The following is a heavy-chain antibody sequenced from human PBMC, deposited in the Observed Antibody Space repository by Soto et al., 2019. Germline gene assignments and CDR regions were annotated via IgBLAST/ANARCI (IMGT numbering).Heavy chain of an antibody. Sequence: KPSETLSLTCAVSGGSISSGGYSWSWIRQPPGKGLEWIGYIYHSGSTYYNPSLKSRVTISVDRSKNQFSLKLSSVTAADTAVYYCARAGGDVWNWFDPWGQGTLVTVSS. CDR1: GGSISSGGYS. V-gene: IGHV4-30-2*01. CDR2: IYHSGST. J-gene: IGHJ5*02. CDR3: ARAGGDVWNWFDP. D-gene: IGHD2-21*02.